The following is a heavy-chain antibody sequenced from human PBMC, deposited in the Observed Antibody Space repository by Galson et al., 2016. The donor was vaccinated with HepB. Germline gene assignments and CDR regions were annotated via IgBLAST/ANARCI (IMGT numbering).Heavy chain of an antibody. D-gene: IGHD3-16*02. Sequence: SVKVSCKVSGYSLSKISIDWIRQVPGTGLEWMGRFAHEESETIYAQNFQGRVTMTADTSTDTAYMELRSLRSDDTALYYCARGAIVFDFWGQGTLVTVSS. CDR2: FAHEESET. V-gene: IGHV1-24*01. J-gene: IGHJ4*02. CDR3: ARGAIVFDF. CDR1: GYSLSKIS.